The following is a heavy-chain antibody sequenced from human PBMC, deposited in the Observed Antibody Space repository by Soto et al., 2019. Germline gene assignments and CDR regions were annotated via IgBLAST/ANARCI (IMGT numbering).Heavy chain of an antibody. CDR2: INPNSGNT. CDR3: ARRGYSSSWYYYYYYGMDV. D-gene: IGHD6-13*01. Sequence: QVQLVQSGAEVKKPGASVKVSCKASGYTFTSYDINWVRQATGQGLEWMGWINPNSGNTGYAQKFQDRVTMTRNTTISTAYMELSSLRSEDTAVYYCARRGYSSSWYYYYYYGMDVWGQGTTVTVSS. J-gene: IGHJ6*02. CDR1: GYTFTSYD. V-gene: IGHV1-8*01.